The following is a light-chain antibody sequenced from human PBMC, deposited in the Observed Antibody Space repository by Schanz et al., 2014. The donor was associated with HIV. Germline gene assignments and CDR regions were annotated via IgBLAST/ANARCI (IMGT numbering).Light chain of an antibody. Sequence: QSALTQPRSVSGSPGQSVTISCTGASSEVGIYNYVSWYQQHPGKAPKLLIYDITKRPSGVPDRFSGSKSGNTASLTISGLQAEDEADYYCQSYDSSLRGPVFGGGTKLTVL. CDR2: DIT. V-gene: IGLV2-11*01. CDR3: QSYDSSLRGPV. CDR1: SSEVGIYNY. J-gene: IGLJ2*01.